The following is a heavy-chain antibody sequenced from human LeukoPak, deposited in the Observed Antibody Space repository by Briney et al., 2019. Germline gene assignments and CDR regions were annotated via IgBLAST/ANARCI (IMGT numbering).Heavy chain of an antibody. CDR1: GFTFSSYA. CDR3: AKDISRDFWSGYTGFDY. J-gene: IGHJ4*02. V-gene: IGHV3-23*01. Sequence: GGSLRLSCAASGFTFSSYAMSWVRQAPGKGLEWVSAISGSGGSTYYADSVKGRFTISRDNSKNTLYLQMNSLRAEDTAVYYCAKDISRDFWSGYTGFDYWGQGTLVTVSS. CDR2: ISGSGGST. D-gene: IGHD3-3*01.